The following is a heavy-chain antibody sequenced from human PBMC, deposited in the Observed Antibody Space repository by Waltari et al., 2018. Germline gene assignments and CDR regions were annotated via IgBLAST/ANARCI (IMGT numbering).Heavy chain of an antibody. CDR3: AKGTIFAGALDY. D-gene: IGHD3-3*02. J-gene: IGHJ4*02. CDR2: LSAGGDT. CDR1: GVSVSSSY. Sequence: EVHLVETGGGLIQPGGSLRPSCAVSGVSVSSSYMSWVRQAPGKGLEWVSYLSAGGDTYFAGSLQGRVTISRDDSKNSLFLQMNSLSAADTAVYYCAKGTIFAGALDYWGQGALVTVSS. V-gene: IGHV3-53*02.